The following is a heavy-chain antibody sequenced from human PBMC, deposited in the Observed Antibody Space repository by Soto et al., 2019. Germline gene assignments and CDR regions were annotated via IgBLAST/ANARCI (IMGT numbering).Heavy chain of an antibody. V-gene: IGHV4-34*01. Sequence: LSVTCGVYDGSIGGYYWSWIRQPPGKGLEWIGEINHSGSTNYNPSLKSRVTISVDTSKNQFSLKLSSVTAADTAVYYCARAGGPLTNYWGQGTPVTVSS. CDR3: ARAGGPLTNY. D-gene: IGHD3-16*01. J-gene: IGHJ4*02. CDR1: DGSIGGYY. CDR2: INHSGST.